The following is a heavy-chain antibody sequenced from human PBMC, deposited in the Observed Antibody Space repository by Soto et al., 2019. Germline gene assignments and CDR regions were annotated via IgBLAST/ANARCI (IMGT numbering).Heavy chain of an antibody. V-gene: IGHV1-46*01. CDR3: AIAGDSGDTLTN. D-gene: IGHD6-19*01. CDR2: INPSGGST. CDR1: GYTFTSYY. Sequence: QVQLVQSGAEVKKPGASVKVSCKASGYTFTSYYMHWVRQAPGQGLEWMGSINPSGGSTRYAQTFQGRVTMTRDTSTSTVDMELRSLRSEDTAGYYCAIAGDSGDTLTNWGQGTLVTVSS. J-gene: IGHJ4*02.